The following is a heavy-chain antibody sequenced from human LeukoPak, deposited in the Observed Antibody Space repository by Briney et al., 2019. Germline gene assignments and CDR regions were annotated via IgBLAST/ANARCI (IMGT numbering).Heavy chain of an antibody. CDR1: GFTFSSYA. J-gene: IGHJ4*02. Sequence: GGSLRLSCAACGFTFSSYAMSWVRQAPGKGLEWVSTVSGGGGTTYYADSVKGRFTISRDNSKNTLFLQMNSLRAEDTAIYYSAKDMGYCSSATCYGLDYWGQGTLITVSS. CDR2: VSGGGGTT. V-gene: IGHV3-23*01. CDR3: AKDMGYCSSATCYGLDY. D-gene: IGHD2-2*01.